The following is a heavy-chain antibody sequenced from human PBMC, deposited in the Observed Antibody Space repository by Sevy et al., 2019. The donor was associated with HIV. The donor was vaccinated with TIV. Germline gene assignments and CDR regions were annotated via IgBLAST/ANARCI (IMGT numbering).Heavy chain of an antibody. Sequence: GGSLRLSCAASGFTFSSYWMSWVRQAPGKGLEWVANIKQDGSEKYYVDSVKGRFTISRDNAKNSLYLQMNSLRAGDTAVYYCARASGILTGYFDYWGQGTLVTVSS. CDR1: GFTFSSYW. J-gene: IGHJ4*02. D-gene: IGHD3-9*01. CDR3: ARASGILTGYFDY. CDR2: IKQDGSEK. V-gene: IGHV3-7*03.